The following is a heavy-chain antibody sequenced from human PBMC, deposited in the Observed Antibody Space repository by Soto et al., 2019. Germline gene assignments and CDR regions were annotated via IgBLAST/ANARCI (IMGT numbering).Heavy chain of an antibody. CDR3: VKALSARYNSARAFDI. J-gene: IGHJ3*02. Sequence: GGSLILSCSASGFSFSGYSMHWVRQAPGKGLEYVSGISNNGGSTYYADSVNGRFTISRDNSKNMLYVQMNSLRAEDTAVYYCVKALSARYNSARAFDIWGQGTMVTVSS. V-gene: IGHV3-64*05. CDR1: GFSFSGYS. D-gene: IGHD2-2*02. CDR2: ISNNGGST.